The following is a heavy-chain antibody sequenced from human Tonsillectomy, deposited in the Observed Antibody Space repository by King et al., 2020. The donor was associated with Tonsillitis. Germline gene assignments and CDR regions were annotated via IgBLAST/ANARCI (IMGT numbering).Heavy chain of an antibody. J-gene: IGHJ4*02. CDR2: IYSGGSST. V-gene: IGHV3-23*03. CDR3: AKVRGVNYYDSSGYYYPDYYFDY. Sequence: VQLVESGGGLVQPGGSLRLSCAASGFTFSSYAMSWVRQAPGKGLEWVSVIYSGGSSTYYADSVKGRFTISRDNSKKTLYLQMNSLRAEDTAVYYCAKVRGVNYYDSSGYYYPDYYFDYCGQGTLVTVSS. CDR1: GFTFSSYA. D-gene: IGHD3-22*01.